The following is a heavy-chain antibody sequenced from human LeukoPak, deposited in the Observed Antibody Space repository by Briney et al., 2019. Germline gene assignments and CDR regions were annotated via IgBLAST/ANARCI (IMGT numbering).Heavy chain of an antibody. Sequence: PGGSPRLSCAASGFTFSSYGMHWVRQAPGKGLEWVAVIWYDGSNKYYADSVKGRFTISRDNSKNTLYLQMNSLRAEDTAVYYCARGCRYCSGGSCYSLRMECLYYWGQGTLVTVSS. CDR1: GFTFSSYG. V-gene: IGHV3-33*01. CDR2: IWYDGSNK. J-gene: IGHJ4*02. D-gene: IGHD2-15*01. CDR3: ARGCRYCSGGSCYSLRMECLYY.